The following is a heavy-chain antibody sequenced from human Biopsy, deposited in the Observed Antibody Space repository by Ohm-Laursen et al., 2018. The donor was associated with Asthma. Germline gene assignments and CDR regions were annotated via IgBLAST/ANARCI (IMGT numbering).Heavy chain of an antibody. D-gene: IGHD3-9*01. J-gene: IGHJ3*02. V-gene: IGHV1-3*01. Sequence: ASVKDSCKASGYTFINYAIHWVRQAPGQRLEWMGWINAGNGNTKYSQKFQGRVTISRDTSASTAYMDLSSLRSEDTAVYYCARTYFDFLTGQVHDAFAMWGQGTMVTVSS. CDR2: INAGNGNT. CDR3: ARTYFDFLTGQVHDAFAM. CDR1: GYTFINYA.